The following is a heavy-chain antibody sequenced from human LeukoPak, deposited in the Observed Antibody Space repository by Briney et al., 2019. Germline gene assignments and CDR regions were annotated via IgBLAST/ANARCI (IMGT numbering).Heavy chain of an antibody. CDR1: GFTFSSYW. CDR2: INSDGSST. J-gene: IGHJ4*02. V-gene: IGHV3-74*01. D-gene: IGHD6-19*01. Sequence: GGSLRLSCAASGFTFSSYWMHWVRQAPGKGLVWVSRINSDGSSTSYADSVKGRFTISRDNAKDTLYLQMNSLRAEDTAVYYCASVPHINSSGWDFDYWGQGTLVTVSS. CDR3: ASVPHINSSGWDFDY.